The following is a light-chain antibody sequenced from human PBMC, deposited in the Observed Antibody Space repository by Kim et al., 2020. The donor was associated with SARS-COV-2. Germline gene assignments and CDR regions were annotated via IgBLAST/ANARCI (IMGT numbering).Light chain of an antibody. CDR3: QQYDSYPRT. J-gene: IGKJ1*01. CDR2: AAS. CDR1: QGISSW. V-gene: IGKV1D-16*01. Sequence: DTQMTQSPSSLSASVGDTVTITCRASQGISSWLAWYQQKPEKAPKCLLYAASSLQSGGPSRFSGSGSGTEVTLTISSLQPEDFATYYCQQYDSYPRTFGPGTKVDIK.